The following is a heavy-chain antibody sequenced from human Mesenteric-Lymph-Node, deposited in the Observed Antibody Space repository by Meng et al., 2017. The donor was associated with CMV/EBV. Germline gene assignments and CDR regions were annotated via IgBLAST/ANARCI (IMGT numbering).Heavy chain of an antibody. Sequence: LSCAASGFSCDSYSMNWVRQAPGKGLEWVSGISKSGDYIYYADSLKGRFTISRDNTRKSLYLQMDSLRVEDTAVYYCARDWDISGGDCWGQGTLVTVSS. CDR3: ARDWDISGGDC. V-gene: IGHV3-21*01. CDR1: GFSCDSYS. D-gene: IGHD2-15*01. CDR2: ISKSGDYI. J-gene: IGHJ4*02.